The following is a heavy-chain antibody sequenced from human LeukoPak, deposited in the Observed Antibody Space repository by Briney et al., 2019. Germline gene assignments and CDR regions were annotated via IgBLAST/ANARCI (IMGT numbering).Heavy chain of an antibody. Sequence: LPGGSLRLSCAASGFTFSSYAMHWVRQAPGKGLEWVAVISYDGSNKYYADSVKGRFTISRDNSKNTLYLQMNSLRAEDTAVYYCARVLGGYYYYYGMDVWGQGTTVTVSS. V-gene: IGHV3-30-3*01. CDR3: ARVLGGYYYYYGMDV. CDR1: GFTFSSYA. J-gene: IGHJ6*02. D-gene: IGHD2-15*01. CDR2: ISYDGSNK.